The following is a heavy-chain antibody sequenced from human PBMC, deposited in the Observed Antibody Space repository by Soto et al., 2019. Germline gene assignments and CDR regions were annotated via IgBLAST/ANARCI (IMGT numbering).Heavy chain of an antibody. CDR2: IRDITNNFAT. CDR1: GFTFSASA. Sequence: PGGSLRLSCAASGFTFSASAVHWVRQPPGKGLEWVARIRDITNNFATAYAASVKGRFTVSRDDSQNTAYLQMNSLRAEDTAVYYCAKANRGYSYDSGMDVWGQGTTVTVSS. J-gene: IGHJ6*01. CDR3: AKANRGYSYDSGMDV. V-gene: IGHV3-73*01. D-gene: IGHD5-18*01.